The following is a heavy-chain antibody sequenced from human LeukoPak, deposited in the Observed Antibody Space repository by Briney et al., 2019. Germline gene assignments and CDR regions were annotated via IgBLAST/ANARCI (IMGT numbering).Heavy chain of an antibody. V-gene: IGHV3-11*04. D-gene: IGHD3/OR15-3a*01. CDR2: ISGNGGVI. Sequence: GGSLRLSCAASGFTFSDNYMTWVRQAPGKGLEWLSYISGNGGVIQYADSVKGRFTISRDNAKNLLYLQVDSLRVEDTAIYYCAKWTGNSVNFDYWGQGTLVTVSS. CDR3: AKWTGNSVNFDY. J-gene: IGHJ4*02. CDR1: GFTFSDNY.